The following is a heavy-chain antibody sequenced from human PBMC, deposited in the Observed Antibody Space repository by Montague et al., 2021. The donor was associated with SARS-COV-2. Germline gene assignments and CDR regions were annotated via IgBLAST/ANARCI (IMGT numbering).Heavy chain of an antibody. CDR3: ARAGEDYYYDSSGFLY. J-gene: IGHJ4*02. D-gene: IGHD3-22*01. Sequence: SLRLSCAASGFSFNRYAMSWVRQAPGKGPEWVTGITSGGGDSHYADSVKGRFTISRDNAKNSLYLQMSSLRAEDTAVYYCARAGEDYYYDSSGFLYWGQGILVTVSS. CDR1: GFSFNRYA. CDR2: ITSGGGDS. V-gene: IGHV3-48*03.